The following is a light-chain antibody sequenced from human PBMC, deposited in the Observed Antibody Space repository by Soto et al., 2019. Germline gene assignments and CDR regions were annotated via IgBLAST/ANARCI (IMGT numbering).Light chain of an antibody. CDR1: QTISHW. CDR3: QQYNTYWT. Sequence: DIHLTQSPSTLSASVGDRVTITCRASQTISHWLAWYQQKSGKAPKLLIFDASSLENGVPSRFSGSGSGTEFTLTITGLQPDDFATYYCQQYNTYWTFGQGTKVDIK. J-gene: IGKJ1*01. CDR2: DAS. V-gene: IGKV1-5*01.